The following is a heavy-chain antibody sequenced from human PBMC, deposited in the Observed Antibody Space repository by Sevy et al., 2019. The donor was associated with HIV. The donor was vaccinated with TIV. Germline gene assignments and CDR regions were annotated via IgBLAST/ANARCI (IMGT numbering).Heavy chain of an antibody. CDR3: AREFGEFKXXSXXXXXXX. J-gene: IGHJ4*03. CDR1: GFTFXXYA. CDR2: ISYDGSNK. Sequence: GESLKISCAASGFTFXXYAMHWVRQAPGKGLEWVSVISYDGSNKYYADSVKGRFNISRDNSKNTLYLQMNSLRAEDTXVYYCAREFGEFKXXSXXXXXXXWGXXTMVTVSS. V-gene: IGHV3-30-3*01. D-gene: IGHD3-10*01.